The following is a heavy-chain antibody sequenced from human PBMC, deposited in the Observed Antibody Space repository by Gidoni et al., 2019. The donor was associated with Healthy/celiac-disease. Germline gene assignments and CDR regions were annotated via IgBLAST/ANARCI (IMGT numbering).Heavy chain of an antibody. CDR2: IYYRGST. D-gene: IGHD3-3*01. J-gene: IGHJ6*03. V-gene: IGHV4-39*01. CDR1: GGSISSSSYY. Sequence: QLQLQESGPGLVKPSETLSLTCTVSGGSISSSSYYWGWIRQPPGKGLEWIGSIYYRGSTYYNPSLKSRVTISVDTSKNQFSLKLSSVTAADTAVYYCASPAPYYDFWSGYMGEYYYYYYMDVWGKGTTVTVSS. CDR3: ASPAPYYDFWSGYMGEYYYYYYMDV.